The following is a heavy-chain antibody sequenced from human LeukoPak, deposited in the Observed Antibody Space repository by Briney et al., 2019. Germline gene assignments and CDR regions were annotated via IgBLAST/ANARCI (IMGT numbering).Heavy chain of an antibody. CDR2: INHSGST. V-gene: IGHV4-34*01. Sequence: SETLSLTCAVYGGSFSGYYWSWIRQPPGKGLEWIGEINHSGSTNYNPSLKSRVTISVDTSKNQFSLKLSSVTAADTAVYYCARSALKKNIAVAGTYYLDYWGQGTLVTVSS. CDR1: GGSFSGYY. D-gene: IGHD6-19*01. J-gene: IGHJ4*02. CDR3: ARSALKKNIAVAGTYYLDY.